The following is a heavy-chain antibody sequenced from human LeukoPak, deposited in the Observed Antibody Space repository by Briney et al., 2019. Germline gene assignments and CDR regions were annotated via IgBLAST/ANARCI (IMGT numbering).Heavy chain of an antibody. V-gene: IGHV4-34*01. Sequence: SETLSLTCAVYGGSFSDYYWSWIRQPPGKGLEWIGEINHSGSTNYNPSLKSRVTISVDTSKNQFSLKLSSVTAADTAVYYCARGGLRWYRYFDYWGQGTLVTVSS. J-gene: IGHJ4*02. D-gene: IGHD4-17*01. CDR1: GGSFSDYY. CDR2: INHSGST. CDR3: ARGGLRWYRYFDY.